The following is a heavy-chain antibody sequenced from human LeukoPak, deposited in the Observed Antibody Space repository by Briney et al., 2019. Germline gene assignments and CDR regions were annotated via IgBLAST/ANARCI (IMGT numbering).Heavy chain of an antibody. D-gene: IGHD3-22*01. Sequence: LETLCLTCTVSGGSIRSSSSYWGCIRQPPGKGLEWIGTIYYTGSTYYNPSLRSRVTMSVDTSKNEFSLKVTSVTAADTGVYYCARQRGYHYDSTTNRFSDLWGQGAQVTVSS. CDR3: ARQRGYHYDSTTNRFSDL. CDR1: GGSIRSSSSY. J-gene: IGHJ5*02. CDR2: IYYTGST. V-gene: IGHV4-39*01.